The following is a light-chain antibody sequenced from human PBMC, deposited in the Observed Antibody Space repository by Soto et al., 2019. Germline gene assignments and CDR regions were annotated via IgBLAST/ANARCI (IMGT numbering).Light chain of an antibody. CDR2: STD. V-gene: IGLV8-61*01. CDR1: SGSVSTTYY. CDR3: VLYMGRGIWV. Sequence: QTVVTQEPSLSVSPGRTVTLTCGLSSGSVSTTYYPTWYQQTPGQAPRTLIYSTDTRSSGVPDRFSGSILGNKAALTITGAQADDESDYYCVLYMGRGIWVFGAGTQLTVL. J-gene: IGLJ3*02.